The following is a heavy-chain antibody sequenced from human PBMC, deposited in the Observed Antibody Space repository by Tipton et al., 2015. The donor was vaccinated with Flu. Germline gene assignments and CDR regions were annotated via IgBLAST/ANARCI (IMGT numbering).Heavy chain of an antibody. CDR1: GYSISSGYY. CDR2: IYHSGST. J-gene: IGHJ6*02. CDR3: ARVDGTRGMDV. Sequence: LRLSCTVSGYSISSGYYWGWIRQPPGKGLEWIGSIYHSGSTYYNPSLKSRVTISVDTSKNQFSLNLRSVTAADTAVYYCARVDGTRGMDVWGQGTTVTVS. V-gene: IGHV4-38-2*02. D-gene: IGHD5-24*01.